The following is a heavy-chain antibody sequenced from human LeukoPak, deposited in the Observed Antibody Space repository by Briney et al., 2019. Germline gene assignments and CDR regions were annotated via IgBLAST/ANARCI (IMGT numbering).Heavy chain of an antibody. CDR3: ARTIAAAGTRGDNWFDP. V-gene: IGHV4-59*01. J-gene: IGHJ5*02. D-gene: IGHD6-13*01. Sequence: SETLSLTCTVSGGSISSYYWSWIRQPPGKGLEWSGYIYYSGSTNHNPSLKSRVTISVDTSKNQFSLKLSSVTAADTAVYYCARTIAAAGTRGDNWFDPWGQGTLVTVSS. CDR2: IYYSGST. CDR1: GGSISSYY.